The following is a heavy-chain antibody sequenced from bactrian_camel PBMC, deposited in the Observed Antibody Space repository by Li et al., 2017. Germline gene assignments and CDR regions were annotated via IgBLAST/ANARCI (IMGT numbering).Heavy chain of an antibody. V-gene: IGHV3S55*01. Sequence: VQLVESGGDSVQVGSLRLSCTASLSTYAYTYTTYCMGWFRQIDGKEREQVAAIDNEEATEYADSVKGRFTISVDRAKNTLYLQMNNLKPEDTAMYYCAADLWCQSANRYWGQGTQVTVS. CDR1: LSTYAYTYTTYC. D-gene: IGHD3*01. CDR2: IDNEEAT. J-gene: IGHJ4*01. CDR3: AADLWCQSANRY.